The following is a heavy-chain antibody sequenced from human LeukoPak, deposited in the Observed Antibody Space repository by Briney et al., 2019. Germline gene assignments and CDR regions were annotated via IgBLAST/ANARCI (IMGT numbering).Heavy chain of an antibody. V-gene: IGHV4-38-2*02. J-gene: IGHJ4*02. Sequence: PSETLSLTCTVSSYSISSGYYWGWIRQPPGKGLEWIGSIYHSGSTYYNPSLKSRVTISVDTSKNQFSLKLSSVTAADTAVYYCARGAARRFDYWGQGTLVTVSS. D-gene: IGHD6-6*01. CDR3: ARGAARRFDY. CDR2: IYHSGST. CDR1: SYSISSGYY.